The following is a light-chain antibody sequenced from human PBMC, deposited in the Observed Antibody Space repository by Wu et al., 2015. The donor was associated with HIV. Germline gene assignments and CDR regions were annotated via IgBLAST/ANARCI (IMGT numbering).Light chain of an antibody. CDR3: QQYGGSQYS. J-gene: IGKJ2*03. CDR2: GAS. V-gene: IGKV3-20*01. CDR1: ANVDSY. Sequence: EIVLTQSPATLSLSPGDRATLSCRASANVDSYLAWYQQKPGQAPRLLIYGASTRATGIPDRFSGSGSGTDFTLTISKLEPEDFAVYYCQQYGGSQYSFGQGTKLEIK.